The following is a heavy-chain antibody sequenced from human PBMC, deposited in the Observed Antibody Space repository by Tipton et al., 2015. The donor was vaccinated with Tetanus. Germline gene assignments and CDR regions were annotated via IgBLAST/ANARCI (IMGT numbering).Heavy chain of an antibody. CDR2: VYYSGST. CDR3: ARANNDYPKKGPFDY. J-gene: IGHJ4*02. D-gene: IGHD5-12*01. CDR1: GASVSRSSHY. Sequence: LSLTCTVSGASVSRSSHYWTWIRQPPGKELEWVGYVYYSGSTNYHPSLKGRLTISVDTSKNQFSLNLRSVITADTAVYYCARANNDYPKKGPFDYWGQGILVTVSS. V-gene: IGHV4-61*01.